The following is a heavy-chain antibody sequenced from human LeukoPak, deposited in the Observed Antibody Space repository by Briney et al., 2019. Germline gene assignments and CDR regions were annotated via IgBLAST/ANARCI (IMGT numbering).Heavy chain of an antibody. CDR3: ALRVGGTDY. D-gene: IGHD1-1*01. CDR2: INHSGST. V-gene: IGHV4-34*01. J-gene: IGHJ4*02. CDR1: GGSFSGYY. Sequence: SETLSLTCAVYGGSFSGYYWSWIRQPLGKGLEWIGEINHSGSTNYNPSLKSRVTISVDTSKNQFSLKLSSVTAADTAVYYCALRVGGTDYWGQGTLVTVSS.